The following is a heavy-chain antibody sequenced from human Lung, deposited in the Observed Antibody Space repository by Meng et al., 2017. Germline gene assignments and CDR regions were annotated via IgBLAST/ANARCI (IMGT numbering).Heavy chain of an antibody. CDR2: IYNSGST. V-gene: IGHV4-30-4*01. CDR1: GGSISSSNYY. CDR3: ARGQKGYFDL. J-gene: IGHJ2*01. Sequence: QVQRQESGQGLVKPSQTLSLTCTVSGGSISSSNYYWSWIRQPPGKGLEWSGHIYNSGSTYYNPSLKSRITISVDTSKNQFSLKLSSVTAADTAVYYCARGQKGYFDLWGRGTLVTVSS.